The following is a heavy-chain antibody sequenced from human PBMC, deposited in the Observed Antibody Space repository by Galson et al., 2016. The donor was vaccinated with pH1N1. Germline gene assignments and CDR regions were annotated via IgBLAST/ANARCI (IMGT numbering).Heavy chain of an antibody. Sequence: SVKVSCKASGGTFSNSAVSWVRQAPGQGLEWMGGIIPIFGTTNYAQKIQGRVTITAEEITSTAYMELTSLRSDDTAVYYCARGRGYNYGYVDNWGQGTLVTVSS. J-gene: IGHJ4*02. D-gene: IGHD5-12*01. CDR3: ARGRGYNYGYVDN. CDR1: GGTFSNSA. CDR2: IIPIFGTT. V-gene: IGHV1-69*13.